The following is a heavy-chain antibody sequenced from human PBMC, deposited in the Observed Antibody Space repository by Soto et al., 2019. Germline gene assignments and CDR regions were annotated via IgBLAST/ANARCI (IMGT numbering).Heavy chain of an antibody. D-gene: IGHD2-8*01. J-gene: IGHJ4*02. CDR3: ARQDMVSYYFAS. Sequence: QVQLVESGGGVVQPGRSLRLSCAASGFTFSNHGMHWVRQAPGKGLEWVAVIWYDGSYKYYADSVKGRFTISRDNSKNTLYLQMNSLRAEDTALYYCARQDMVSYYFASWGQGTLVTVSS. CDR2: IWYDGSYK. CDR1: GFTFSNHG. V-gene: IGHV3-33*01.